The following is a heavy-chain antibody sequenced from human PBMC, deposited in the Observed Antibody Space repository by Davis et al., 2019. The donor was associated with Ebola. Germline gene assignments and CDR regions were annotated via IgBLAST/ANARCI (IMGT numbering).Heavy chain of an antibody. CDR2: IWYDGSNK. D-gene: IGHD3-3*01. Sequence: PGGSLRLSCAASGFTFSSYGMHWVRQAPGKGLEWVAVIWYDGSNKYYADSVKGRFTISRDNSKNTLYLQMNSLRAEDTAVYYCARDYDFWSGSYYYYGMDVWGQGTTVTVSS. J-gene: IGHJ6*02. CDR1: GFTFSSYG. V-gene: IGHV3-33*01. CDR3: ARDYDFWSGSYYYYGMDV.